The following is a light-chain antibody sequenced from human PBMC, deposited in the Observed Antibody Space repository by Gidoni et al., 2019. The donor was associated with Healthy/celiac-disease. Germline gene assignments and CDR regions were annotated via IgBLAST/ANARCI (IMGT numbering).Light chain of an antibody. V-gene: IGKV1-39*01. CDR1: QDISSY. CDR2: AAS. CDR3: QQSYSTPRT. Sequence: DIQMTQSPSSLSASVGDRVTITCRASQDISSYLNWYQQKPGKAPKLLIYAASNLESGVPSRFSGSGSGTDFTFTISSLQPEDFATYYCQQSYSTPRTFGQGTKVEIK. J-gene: IGKJ1*01.